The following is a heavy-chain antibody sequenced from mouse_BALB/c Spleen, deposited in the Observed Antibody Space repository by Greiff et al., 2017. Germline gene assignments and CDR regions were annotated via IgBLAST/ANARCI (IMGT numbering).Heavy chain of an antibody. CDR2: ISSGGSYT. Sequence: EVHLVESGGDLVKPGGSLKLSCAASGFTFSSYGMSWVRQTPDKRLEWVATISSGGSYTYYPDSVKGRFTISRDNAKNTLYLQMSSLKSEDTAMYYCARHRTTAFFDYWGQGTTLTVSS. CDR3: ARHRTTAFFDY. V-gene: IGHV5-6*01. J-gene: IGHJ2*01. D-gene: IGHD1-2*01. CDR1: GFTFSSYG.